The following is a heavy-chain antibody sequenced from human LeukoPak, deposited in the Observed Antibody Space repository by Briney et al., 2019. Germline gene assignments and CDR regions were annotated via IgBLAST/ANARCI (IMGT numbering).Heavy chain of an antibody. CDR3: ARVSAGWLQSLGY. J-gene: IGHJ4*02. D-gene: IGHD5-24*01. CDR2: MNRNSGNT. Sequence: ASVKVSCKASGYTFTSYDINWVRQAPGQGLEGMGWMNRNSGNTGYAQKFQGRGTLTRNTSISTAYMELSSLRSEDTAVYYCARVSAGWLQSLGYWGQGTLVTVSS. V-gene: IGHV1-8*01. CDR1: GYTFTSYD.